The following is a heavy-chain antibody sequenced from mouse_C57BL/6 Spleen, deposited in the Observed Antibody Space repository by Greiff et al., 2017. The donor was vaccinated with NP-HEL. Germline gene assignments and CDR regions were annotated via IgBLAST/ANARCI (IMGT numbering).Heavy chain of an antibody. V-gene: IGHV5-17*01. CDR1: GFTFSGYG. J-gene: IGHJ3*01. Sequence: EVKVEESGGGLVKPGGSLKLSCEASGFTFSGYGMHWVRQAPGKGLEWVAYISSGSSTIYYAETVKGRFTISRDNAMNTLFLQMTSLRAEDTAMYYCARGAYWGQGTLVTVSA. CDR2: ISSGSSTI. CDR3: ARGAY.